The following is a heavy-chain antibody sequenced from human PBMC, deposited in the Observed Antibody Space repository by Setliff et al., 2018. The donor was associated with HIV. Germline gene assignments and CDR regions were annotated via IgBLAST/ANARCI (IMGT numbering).Heavy chain of an antibody. CDR3: VKHRNRGFDP. CDR2: VSFSGST. Sequence: LTCTIYGESFSGYYCSWIRQPPGKGLEWIGEVSFSGSTNYSPSLKSRVTISVDTSKNQFSLKMTSVTAADAAVYYCVKHRNRGFDPWGQGTLVTVSS. CDR1: GESFSGYY. J-gene: IGHJ5*02. V-gene: IGHV4-34*01.